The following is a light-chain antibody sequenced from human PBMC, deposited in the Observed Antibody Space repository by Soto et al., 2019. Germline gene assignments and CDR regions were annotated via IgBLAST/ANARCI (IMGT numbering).Light chain of an antibody. CDR1: SGSIASNY. CDR3: QSYDSSNPWV. Sequence: NFMLTQPHSVSESPGKTVTISCTRSSGSIASNYVQWYQQRPGSSPTTVIYEDYQRPSGVPDRFSGSIDTSSNSASLTISGLQTEDAADYYCQSYDSSNPWVFGGGTNLTVL. V-gene: IGLV6-57*01. CDR2: EDY. J-gene: IGLJ3*02.